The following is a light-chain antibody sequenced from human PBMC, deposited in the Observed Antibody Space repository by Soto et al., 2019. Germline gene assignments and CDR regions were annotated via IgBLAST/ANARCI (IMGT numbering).Light chain of an antibody. CDR1: QGISDD. J-gene: IGKJ1*01. V-gene: IGKV1-6*01. Sequence: AIQMTQSPFSLSASVGDRVTITCRASQGISDDLRWYQQKAGKAPKLLIFTASKLNSGVPSRFSGSFSGTNFSLTISDLQPEDCATYYCLQDYSYPRTFGQGTKVEI. CDR3: LQDYSYPRT. CDR2: TAS.